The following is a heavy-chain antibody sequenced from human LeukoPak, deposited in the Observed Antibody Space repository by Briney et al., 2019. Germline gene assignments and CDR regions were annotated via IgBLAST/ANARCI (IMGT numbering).Heavy chain of an antibody. CDR2: RYYRGST. D-gene: IGHD1-1*01. Sequence: PSETLSLTCIVSGDSISSSSSYWGWIRQPPGKGLEWIGSRYYRGSTYYNPSLKSRVTISEDTSKNQLSLKLSSVTAADTAVYYCARQTIWNLPYFDFWAQGTLVTVSS. CDR3: ARQTIWNLPYFDF. V-gene: IGHV4-39*01. CDR1: GDSISSSSSY. J-gene: IGHJ4*02.